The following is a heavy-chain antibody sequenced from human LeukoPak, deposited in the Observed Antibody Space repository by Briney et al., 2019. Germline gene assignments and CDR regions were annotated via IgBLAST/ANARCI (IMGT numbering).Heavy chain of an antibody. CDR2: ISGSGGST. J-gene: IGHJ6*03. Sequence: PGGSLRLSCAASGFTFSSYAMRWVRQAPGKGLEWVSAISGSGGSTYYADSVKGRFTISRDNSKNTLYLQMNSLRAEDTAVYYCAKEGTLDGWYYYYYMDVWGKGTTVTVSS. V-gene: IGHV3-23*01. D-gene: IGHD5-24*01. CDR3: AKEGTLDGWYYYYYMDV. CDR1: GFTFSSYA.